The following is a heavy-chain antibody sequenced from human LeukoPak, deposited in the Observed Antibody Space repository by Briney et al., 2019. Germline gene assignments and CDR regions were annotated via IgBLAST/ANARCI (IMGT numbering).Heavy chain of an antibody. J-gene: IGHJ4*02. CDR1: GFTFSSYW. CDR3: AKHYYYGSGSYFLYYFDY. D-gene: IGHD3-10*01. Sequence: PGGSLRLSCAASGFTFSSYWMHWVRQAPGKGLVGVSRINDDGRSTSYADSVKGRFTISRDNAKNTLYLQMNSLRAEDTAVYYCAKHYYYGSGSYFLYYFDYWGQGTLVTVSS. V-gene: IGHV3-74*01. CDR2: INDDGRST.